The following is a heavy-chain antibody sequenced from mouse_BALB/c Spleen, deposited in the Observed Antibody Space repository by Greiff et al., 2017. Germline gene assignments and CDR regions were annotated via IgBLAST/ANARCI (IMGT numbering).Heavy chain of an antibody. J-gene: IGHJ3*01. D-gene: IGHD2-4*01. Sequence: QVQLKQSGAELVKPGASVKMSCKASGYTFTSYWMYWVKQRPGQGLEWIGYINPSTGYTEYNQKFKDKATLTADKSSSTAYMQLSSLTSEDSAVYYCTRWDYDAFAYWGQGTLVTVSA. V-gene: IGHV1-7*01. CDR3: TRWDYDAFAY. CDR2: INPSTGYT. CDR1: GYTFTSYW.